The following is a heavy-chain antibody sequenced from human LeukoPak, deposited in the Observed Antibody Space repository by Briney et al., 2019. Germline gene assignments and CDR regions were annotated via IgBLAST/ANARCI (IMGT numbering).Heavy chain of an antibody. D-gene: IGHD6-19*01. Sequence: SSETLSLTCAVYGGSFSGYYWSWIRQPPGKGLEWIGEINHSGSTNYNPSLKSRVTISVDTSENQFSLKLSSVTAADTAVYYCARGRGSGWDYWGQGTLVTVSS. V-gene: IGHV4-34*01. CDR3: ARGRGSGWDY. CDR2: INHSGST. CDR1: GGSFSGYY. J-gene: IGHJ4*02.